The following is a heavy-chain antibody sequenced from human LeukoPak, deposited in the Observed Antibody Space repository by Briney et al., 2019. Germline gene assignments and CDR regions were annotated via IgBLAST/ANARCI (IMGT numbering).Heavy chain of an antibody. CDR2: IWYEGQTK. Sequence: PGGSLRLSCEASGFIFSNYGMHWVRLAPGKGLEWLALIWYEGQTKFYADSVKGRFTISRDNSGNTLFLHMTNLRVEDTAVYYCAREWGRIAVAGGPGYWGQGALVTVSS. V-gene: IGHV3-33*01. J-gene: IGHJ4*02. D-gene: IGHD6-19*01. CDR3: AREWGRIAVAGGPGY. CDR1: GFIFSNYG.